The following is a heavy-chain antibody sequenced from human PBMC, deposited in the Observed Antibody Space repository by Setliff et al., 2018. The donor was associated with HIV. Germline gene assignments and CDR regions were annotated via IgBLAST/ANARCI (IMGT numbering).Heavy chain of an antibody. CDR2: IIPIYGST. D-gene: IGHD3-3*01. V-gene: IGHV1-69*06. CDR1: GDTFSSYA. Sequence: GASVKVSCKASGDTFSSYAISWVRQAPGQGLEWMGRIIPIYGSTNYARRFQGRVTITADKSTNTAYMELSSLKSEDTAVYYCAREPRTIFGVVHFDYWGQGTLVTVSS. CDR3: AREPRTIFGVVHFDY. J-gene: IGHJ4*02.